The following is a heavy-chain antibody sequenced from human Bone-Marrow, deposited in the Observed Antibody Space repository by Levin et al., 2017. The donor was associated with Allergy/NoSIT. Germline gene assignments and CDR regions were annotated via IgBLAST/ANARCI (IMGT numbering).Heavy chain of an antibody. J-gene: IGHJ3*02. CDR2: ISSSSSTI. V-gene: IGHV3-48*01. Sequence: PGGSLRLSCAASGFTFSSYSMNWVRQAPGKGLEWVSYISSSSSTIYYADSVKGRFTISRDNAKNSLYLQMNSLRAEDTAVYYCARVKGYGSGTHPLAFDIWGQGTMVTVSS. D-gene: IGHD3-10*01. CDR1: GFTFSSYS. CDR3: ARVKGYGSGTHPLAFDI.